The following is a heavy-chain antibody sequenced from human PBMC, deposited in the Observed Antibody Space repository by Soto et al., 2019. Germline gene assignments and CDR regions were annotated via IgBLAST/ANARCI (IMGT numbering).Heavy chain of an antibody. Sequence: ASVKVSCKASGGTFSSYTISWVRQAPGQGLEWMGRIIPILGIANYAQKFQGRVTITADKSTSTAYMELSSLRSEDTAVYYCARDSRDRESNRKRGLGLDAFDIWGQGTMVTVSS. J-gene: IGHJ3*02. V-gene: IGHV1-69*04. CDR2: IIPILGIA. D-gene: IGHD3-10*01. CDR1: GGTFSSYT. CDR3: ARDSRDRESNRKRGLGLDAFDI.